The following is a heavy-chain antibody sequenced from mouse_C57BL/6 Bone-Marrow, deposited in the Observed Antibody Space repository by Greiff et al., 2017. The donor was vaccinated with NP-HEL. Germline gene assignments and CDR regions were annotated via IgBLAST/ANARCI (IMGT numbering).Heavy chain of an antibody. V-gene: IGHV2-4*01. CDR1: GFSLTSYG. CDR2: IWSGGGT. Sequence: QVQLQQSGPGLVQPSQSLSITCTVSGFSLTSYGVHWVRQPPGKGLEWLGVIWSGGGTDYNAAFISRLSISKDNSKSQVFFKMNSLQADDTAIYYCAKNSLLEDYYFDYWGQGTTLTVSS. D-gene: IGHD1-2*01. CDR3: AKNSLLEDYYFDY. J-gene: IGHJ2*01.